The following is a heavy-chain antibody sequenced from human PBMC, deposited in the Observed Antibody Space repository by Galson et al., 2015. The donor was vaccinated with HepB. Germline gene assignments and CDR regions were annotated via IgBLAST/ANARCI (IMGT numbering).Heavy chain of an antibody. CDR3: ASLTLVYYYGSGNT. J-gene: IGHJ5*02. Sequence: SLRLSCAASGFTFSSYSMNWVRQAPGKGLEWVSYISSSSSTIYYADSVKGRFTISRDNAKNSLYLQMNSLRDEDTAVYYCASLTLVYYYGSGNTWGQGTLGTVSS. V-gene: IGHV3-48*02. CDR1: GFTFSSYS. CDR2: ISSSSSTI. D-gene: IGHD3-10*01.